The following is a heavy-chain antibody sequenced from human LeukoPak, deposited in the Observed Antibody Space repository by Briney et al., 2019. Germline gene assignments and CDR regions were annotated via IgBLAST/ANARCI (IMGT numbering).Heavy chain of an antibody. CDR2: ISGSGGDT. V-gene: IGHV3-23*01. J-gene: IGHJ4*02. CDR3: AKPREGSGSYYKSFFDS. D-gene: IGHD3-10*01. CDR1: GFTFSSYA. Sequence: PGGSLRLSCAASGFTFSSYAMSWVRQAPGEGMEWVSVISGSGGDTNYADSVKGRFTISRDNSKNTLYLQMNTLRAEDTAVYYCAKPREGSGSYYKSFFDSWGQGTLVTVSS.